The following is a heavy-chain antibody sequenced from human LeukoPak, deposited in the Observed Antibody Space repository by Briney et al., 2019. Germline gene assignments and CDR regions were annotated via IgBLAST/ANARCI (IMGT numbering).Heavy chain of an antibody. CDR1: GYTFTSYY. V-gene: IGHV1-69*16. Sequence: SVKVSCKASGYTFTSYYMHWVRQAPGQGLEWMGGIIPILRSPNYAPKFQDRVTITTDESTSTVYMHLSSLRSDDTAVYYCARGPRYSSASITGYYYMDVWGIGTTVIVSS. D-gene: IGHD6-6*01. CDR2: IIPILRSP. CDR3: ARGPRYSSASITGYYYMDV. J-gene: IGHJ6*03.